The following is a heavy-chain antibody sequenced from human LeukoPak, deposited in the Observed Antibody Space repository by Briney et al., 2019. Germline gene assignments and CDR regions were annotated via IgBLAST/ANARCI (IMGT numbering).Heavy chain of an antibody. D-gene: IGHD3-3*01. J-gene: IGHJ4*02. CDR2: IYYSGGT. CDR3: ARGPRFIDY. V-gene: IGHV4-59*01. Sequence: SETLSLTCTVSGGSISSYYWSWIRQPPGKGLEWIGYIYYSGGTNYNPSLKSRVTISVDTSKNQFSLKLSSVTAADTAVYYCARGPRFIDYWGQGTLVTVSS. CDR1: GGSISSYY.